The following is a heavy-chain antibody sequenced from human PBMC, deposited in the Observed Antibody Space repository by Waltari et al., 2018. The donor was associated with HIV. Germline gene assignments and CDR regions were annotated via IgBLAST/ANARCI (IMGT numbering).Heavy chain of an antibody. J-gene: IGHJ4*02. CDR2: ISWNNGSI. V-gene: IGHV3-9*01. Sequence: EVQLVESGGGLVQPGRSLRLSCAASAFTFDDSAVHWVRQSPGKGLYVFAGISWNNGSIGYDDLVKCRFTISRNNAKSSVYLEMNSRRTEDTALYYCAKGPFDYWGQGTLVTVSS. CDR1: AFTFDDSA. CDR3: AKGPFDY.